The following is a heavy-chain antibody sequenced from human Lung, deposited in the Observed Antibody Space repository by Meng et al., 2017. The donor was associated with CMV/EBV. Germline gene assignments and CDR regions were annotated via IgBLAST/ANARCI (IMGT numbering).Heavy chain of an antibody. V-gene: IGHV3-30*02. CDR1: GFTFDNYG. D-gene: IGHD3-16*01. CDR2: IRHDGTNK. Sequence: GESLKISCAASGFTFDNYGMHWVRQTPGKGLEWVAFIRHDGTNKYYGDSVKGRFTISRDNSKNTVFLQMNSLRPEETAVYYCAKDLLLFGGANAYFDYWGQDTLVXVSS. J-gene: IGHJ4*02. CDR3: AKDLLLFGGANAYFDY.